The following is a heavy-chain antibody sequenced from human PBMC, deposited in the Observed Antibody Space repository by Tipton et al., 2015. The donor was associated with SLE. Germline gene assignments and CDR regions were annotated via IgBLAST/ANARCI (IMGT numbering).Heavy chain of an antibody. CDR3: ARDEGLWFGA. J-gene: IGHJ4*02. D-gene: IGHD3-10*01. CDR1: GGSFSGYY. V-gene: IGHV4-34*01. CDR2: INHSGST. Sequence: GLVKPSETLSLTCAVYGGSFSGYYWSWIRQPPGKGLEWIGEINHSGSTNYNPSLKSRVTISVDTSKNQFSLKLSSVTAADTAVYYCARDEGLWFGAWGQGTLVTVSS.